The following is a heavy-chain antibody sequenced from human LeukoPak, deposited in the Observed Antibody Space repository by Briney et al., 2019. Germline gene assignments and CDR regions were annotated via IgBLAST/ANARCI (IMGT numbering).Heavy chain of an antibody. V-gene: IGHV3-30-3*01. J-gene: IGHJ4*02. CDR2: ISYDGSNK. D-gene: IGHD3-10*01. Sequence: GRSLRLSCAASGFTFDDYAMHWVRQAPGKGLEWVAVISYDGSNKYYADSVKGRFTISRDNSKNTLYLQMNSLRAEDTAVYYCARTEGIWFGELSYFDYWGQGTLVTVSS. CDR1: GFTFDDYA. CDR3: ARTEGIWFGELSYFDY.